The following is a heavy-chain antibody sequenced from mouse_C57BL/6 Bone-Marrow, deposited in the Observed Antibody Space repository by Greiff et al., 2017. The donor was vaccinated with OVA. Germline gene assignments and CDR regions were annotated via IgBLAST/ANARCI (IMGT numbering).Heavy chain of an antibody. D-gene: IGHD2-4*01. CDR2: SRNKANDYTT. V-gene: IGHV7-1*01. J-gene: IGHJ1*03. CDR1: GFTFSDFY. Sequence: EVKLVESGGGLVQSGRSLRLSCATSGFTFSDFYMEWVRQAPGKGLEWIAASRNKANDYTTEYSASVKGRFIVSRDTSQSILYLQMNALRAEDTAIYYCARDADYDWYFDVWGTGTTVTVSS. CDR3: ARDADYDWYFDV.